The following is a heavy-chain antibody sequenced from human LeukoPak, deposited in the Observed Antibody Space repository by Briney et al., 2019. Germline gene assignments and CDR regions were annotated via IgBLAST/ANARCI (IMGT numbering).Heavy chain of an antibody. J-gene: IGHJ4*02. CDR1: GFTFTDSA. V-gene: IGHV3-23*01. CDR2: ISTSSGDT. CDR3: AKGGSYAPLDY. D-gene: IGHD1-26*01. Sequence: GGSLRLSCAASGFTFTDSAMTWVRQAPGKGLEWVSAISTSSGDTIYTDSVKDRFTISRDNSKNTLYLQMNSLRAEDTAIYYCAKGGSYAPLDYWGQGTLVTVPS.